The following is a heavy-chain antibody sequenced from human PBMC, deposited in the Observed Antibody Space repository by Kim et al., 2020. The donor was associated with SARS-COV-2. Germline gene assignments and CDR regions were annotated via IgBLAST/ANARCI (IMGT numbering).Heavy chain of an antibody. CDR3: ARVSGGSSWYQYYYYYGMDV. Sequence: GGSLRLSCAASGFTFSSYSMNWVRQAPGKGLEWVSSISSSSSYIYYADSVKGRFTISRDNAKNSLYLQMNSLRAEDTAVYYCARVSGGSSWYQYYYYYGMDVWGQGTTVTVSS. CDR2: ISSSSSYI. CDR1: GFTFSSYS. V-gene: IGHV3-21*01. J-gene: IGHJ6*02. D-gene: IGHD6-13*01.